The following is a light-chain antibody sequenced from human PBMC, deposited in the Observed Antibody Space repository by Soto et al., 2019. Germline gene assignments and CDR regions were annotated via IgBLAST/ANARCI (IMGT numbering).Light chain of an antibody. J-gene: IGKJ3*01. V-gene: IGKV3-20*01. CDR2: GAS. CDR3: QQYDRLPQLS. CDR1: QSMRNSY. Sequence: EIVLTQSPGTLSLSPGERATLSCRASQSMRNSYLAWYQQRPGQAPRLLIYGASTRATGIPDRFSGSGSGTDFTLTVSRLEPEDKAVYYFQQYDRLPQLSFGPCTKVDI.